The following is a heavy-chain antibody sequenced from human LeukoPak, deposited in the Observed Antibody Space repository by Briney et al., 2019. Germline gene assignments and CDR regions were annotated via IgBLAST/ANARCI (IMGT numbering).Heavy chain of an antibody. V-gene: IGHV3-48*01. Sequence: GGSLRLSCATSGFTLGSDSINWVRQAPGKGLEWVSYISSGSTTIYYADSVKGRFTISRDNAKNSLYLQMNSLRAEDTAVFYCARDVEQWLVRVYYFDYWGQGTLVTVSS. CDR2: ISSGSTTI. CDR3: ARDVEQWLVRVYYFDY. CDR1: GFTLGSDS. J-gene: IGHJ4*02. D-gene: IGHD6-19*01.